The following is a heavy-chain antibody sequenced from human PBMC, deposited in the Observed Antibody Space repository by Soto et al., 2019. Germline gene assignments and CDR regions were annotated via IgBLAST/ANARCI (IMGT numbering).Heavy chain of an antibody. CDR1: GGSFSGYY. CDR2: INHSGST. CDR3: ARGPTVLGYCSGGSCWTSFQH. J-gene: IGHJ1*01. V-gene: IGHV4-34*01. D-gene: IGHD2-15*01. Sequence: PSETLSLTCAVYGGSFSGYYWSWIRQPPGKGLEWIGEINHSGSTNYNPSLKSRVTISVDTSKNQFSLKLSSVTAADTAVYYCARGPTVLGYCSGGSCWTSFQHWGQGTLVTVSS.